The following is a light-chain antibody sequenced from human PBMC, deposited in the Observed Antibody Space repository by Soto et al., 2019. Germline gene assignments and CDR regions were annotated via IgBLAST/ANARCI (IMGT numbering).Light chain of an antibody. Sequence: QSALTQPASVSGSPGQSITISCSGTSSDVGAYNFVSWYQVHPGSAPKLIISDVTVRPSGVSHRFSGSKSGNSASLTISGLQAEYEADYYCSSYTAANTPDVFGSGTKVSVL. CDR1: SSDVGAYNF. CDR2: DVT. J-gene: IGLJ1*01. V-gene: IGLV2-14*03. CDR3: SSYTAANTPDV.